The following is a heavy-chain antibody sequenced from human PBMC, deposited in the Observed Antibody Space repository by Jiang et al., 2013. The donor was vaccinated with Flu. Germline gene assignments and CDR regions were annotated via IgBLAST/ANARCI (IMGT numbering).Heavy chain of an antibody. V-gene: IGHV3-21*01. CDR1: GFTSNNYH. CDR3: AREYYYDSGNYFATFDY. D-gene: IGHD3-22*01. J-gene: IGHJ4*02. Sequence: QLVESGGGLVKPGGSLRLSCAVSGFTSNNYHMNWVRQAPGRGLEWVSSISRGGRSIYYADSVRGRFTISRDNAKNSVSLQMNSLRAEDTAVYYCAREYYYDSGNYFATFDYWGQGALVTVSS. CDR2: ISRGGRSI.